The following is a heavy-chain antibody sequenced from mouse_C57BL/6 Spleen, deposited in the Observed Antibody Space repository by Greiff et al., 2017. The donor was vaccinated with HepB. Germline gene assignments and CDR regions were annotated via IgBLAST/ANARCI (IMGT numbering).Heavy chain of an antibody. CDR2: IDPETGGT. Sequence: QVQLKQSGAELVRPGASVTLSCKASGYTFTDYEMHWVKQTPVHGLEWIGAIDPETGGTAYNQKFKGKAILTADKSSSTAYMELRSLTSEDSAVYYCTRRTTVPYYFDYWGQGTTLTVSS. CDR1: GYTFTDYE. D-gene: IGHD1-1*01. V-gene: IGHV1-15*01. J-gene: IGHJ2*01. CDR3: TRRTTVPYYFDY.